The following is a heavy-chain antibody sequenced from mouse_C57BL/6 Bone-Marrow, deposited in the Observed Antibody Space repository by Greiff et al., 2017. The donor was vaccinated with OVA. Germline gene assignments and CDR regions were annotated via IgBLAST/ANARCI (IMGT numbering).Heavy chain of an antibody. CDR3: ARGTYYYGGYAMDY. J-gene: IGHJ4*01. CDR2: INPNNGGT. V-gene: IGHV1-26*01. CDR1: GYTFTDYY. D-gene: IGHD1-1*01. Sequence: EVQLQQSGPELVKPGASVKISCKASGYTFTDYYMNWVKQSHGKSLEWIGDINPNNGGTSYNQKFKGKATLTVDKSSSTAYMELRSLTSEDSAVYYCARGTYYYGGYAMDYWGQGTSVTVSS.